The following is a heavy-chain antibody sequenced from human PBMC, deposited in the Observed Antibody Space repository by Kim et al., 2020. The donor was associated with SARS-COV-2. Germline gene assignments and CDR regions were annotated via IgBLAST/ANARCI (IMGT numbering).Heavy chain of an antibody. CDR2: ISGSGGST. CDR1: GFTFSSYA. J-gene: IGHJ2*01. D-gene: IGHD1-26*01. Sequence: GGSLRLSCAASGFTFSSYAMSWVRQAPGKGLEWVSAISGSGGSTYYADSVKGRFTISRDNSKNTLYLQMNSLRAEDTAVYYCANVLLDGGWYFDLWGRGTLVTVSS. CDR3: ANVLLDGGWYFDL. V-gene: IGHV3-23*01.